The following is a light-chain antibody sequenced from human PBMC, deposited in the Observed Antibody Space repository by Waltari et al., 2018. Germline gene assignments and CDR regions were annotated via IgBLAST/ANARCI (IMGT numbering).Light chain of an antibody. CDR3: QQYNTYSS. CDR1: QSISNY. V-gene: IGKV1-5*03. J-gene: IGKJ2*03. Sequence: DIQMTQSPSTLSASVGDTITITCRASQSISNYLAWYQQKPGKAPKLLIYKASTSDSGVPSRFSGSGSGTEFTLTINSLQPDDFATYYCQQYNTYSSFGQGT. CDR2: KAS.